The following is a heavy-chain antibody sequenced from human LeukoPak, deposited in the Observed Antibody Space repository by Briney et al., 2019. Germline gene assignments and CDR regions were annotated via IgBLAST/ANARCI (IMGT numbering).Heavy chain of an antibody. V-gene: IGHV4-59*08. CDR3: ARRALRCSGGSCYSDAFDI. J-gene: IGHJ3*02. D-gene: IGHD2-15*01. CDR1: GGSFSGYY. Sequence: SETLSLTCAVYGGSFSGYYWSWIRQPPGKGLEWIGYIYYSGSTNYNPSLKSRVTISVDTSKNQFSLKLSSVTAADTAVYYCARRALRCSGGSCYSDAFDIWGQGTMVTVSS. CDR2: IYYSGST.